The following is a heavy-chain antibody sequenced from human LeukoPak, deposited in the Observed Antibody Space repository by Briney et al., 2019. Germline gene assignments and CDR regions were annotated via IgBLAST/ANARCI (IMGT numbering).Heavy chain of an antibody. CDR1: GGSISSYY. CDR2: IYYSGST. J-gene: IGHJ4*02. CDR3: ARGPTTVTTSFDY. Sequence: SETLSLTCTVSGGSISSYYWSWIRQPPGKGLEWIGYIYYSGSTNYNPSLKSRVTISVDTSKNQFSLKLSSVTAADTAVYYCARGPTTVTTSFDYWGQGTLVTVSS. D-gene: IGHD4-11*01. V-gene: IGHV4-59*01.